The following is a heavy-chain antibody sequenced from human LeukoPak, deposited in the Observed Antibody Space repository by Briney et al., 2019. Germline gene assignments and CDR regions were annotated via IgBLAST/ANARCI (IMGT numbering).Heavy chain of an antibody. Sequence: VASVKVSCKASGYTFTGYYMHWVRQAPGQGLEWMGWINPNSGGTNYAQKFQGRVTMTRDTSISTAYLQWSSLRSEDTAVYYCALQGGKEWTNYYYYMDVWGKGTTVTVSS. CDR2: INPNSGGT. D-gene: IGHD3-3*01. CDR1: GYTFTGYY. J-gene: IGHJ6*03. V-gene: IGHV1-2*02. CDR3: ALQGGKEWTNYYYYMDV.